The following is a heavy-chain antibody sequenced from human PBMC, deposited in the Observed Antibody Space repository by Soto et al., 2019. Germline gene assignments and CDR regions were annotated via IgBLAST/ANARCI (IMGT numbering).Heavy chain of an antibody. CDR3: ATSAGAPGNY. D-gene: IGHD1-26*01. Sequence: EVQLVESGGGLVQPGGSLRLSCEAAGFSFSGDWMSWVRQAPGKGLEWVANIKGDGSYKYYVNSVKGRFTISRDNAKNSLYLQMNSLRVEDPGVYYCATSAGAPGNYWGQGTLVTVSS. V-gene: IGHV3-7*01. J-gene: IGHJ4*02. CDR1: GFSFSGDW. CDR2: IKGDGSYK.